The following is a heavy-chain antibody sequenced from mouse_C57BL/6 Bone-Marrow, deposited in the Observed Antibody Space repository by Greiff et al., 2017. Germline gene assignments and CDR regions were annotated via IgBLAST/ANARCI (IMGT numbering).Heavy chain of an antibody. Sequence: VQLKQSGAELVRPGTSVKMSCKASGYTFTNYWIGWAKQRPGHGLEWIGDIYPGGGYTNYNEKFKGKATLTADKSSSTAYMQFSSLTSEDSAIYYCARLGNYAMDYWGQGTSVTVSS. CDR2: IYPGGGYT. CDR3: ARLGNYAMDY. J-gene: IGHJ4*01. CDR1: GYTFTNYW. V-gene: IGHV1-63*01.